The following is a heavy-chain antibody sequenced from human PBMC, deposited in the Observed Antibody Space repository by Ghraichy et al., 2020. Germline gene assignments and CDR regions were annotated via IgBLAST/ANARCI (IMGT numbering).Heavy chain of an antibody. CDR1: GFSFSNYW. CDR2: INSDGSST. Sequence: GGSLRLSCAASGFSFSNYWMHWVRQPPGKGRVWAARINSDGSSTSYADSVKGRFTISRDNAENTLFLQMDSLRVEDSAVYYCARPFTAGYWGQGILVTVSS. D-gene: IGHD6-19*01. CDR3: ARPFTAGY. V-gene: IGHV3-74*01. J-gene: IGHJ4*02.